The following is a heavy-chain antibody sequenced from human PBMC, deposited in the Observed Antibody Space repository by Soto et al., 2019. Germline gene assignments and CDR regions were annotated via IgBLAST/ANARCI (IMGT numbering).Heavy chain of an antibody. Sequence: PGESLKISCTGVGYSFTSYWIAWVRQMPGKGLEWMGIIYPGDSDTRYSPSFQGQVTISADKSITTAYLQWSSLKASDTAMYYCARGYCTTTICDPWFDPWGQGTLVTVSP. J-gene: IGHJ5*02. CDR2: IYPGDSDT. D-gene: IGHD2-2*01. CDR3: ARGYCTTTICDPWFDP. V-gene: IGHV5-51*01. CDR1: GYSFTSYW.